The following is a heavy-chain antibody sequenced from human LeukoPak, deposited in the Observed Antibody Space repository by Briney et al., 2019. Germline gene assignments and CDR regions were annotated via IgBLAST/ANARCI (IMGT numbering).Heavy chain of an antibody. CDR3: ARRLLPIVVVRGGAFDI. V-gene: IGHV4-39*01. J-gene: IGHJ3*02. CDR1: GGSISSSSYY. Sequence: SETLSLXCTVSGGSISSSSYYWGWTRQPPGKGLEWIGSIYYSGITYYNPSLKSRVTISVDTSKNQFSLKLSSVTAADTAVYYCARRLLPIVVVRGGAFDIWGQGTMVTVSS. D-gene: IGHD3-22*01. CDR2: IYYSGIT.